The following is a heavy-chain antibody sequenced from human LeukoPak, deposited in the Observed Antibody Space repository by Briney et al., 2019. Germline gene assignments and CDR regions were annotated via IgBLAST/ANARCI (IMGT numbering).Heavy chain of an antibody. V-gene: IGHV1-46*03. CDR2: INPSGGST. CDR1: GNTFTNYY. CDR3: AIGLQLFDY. D-gene: IGHD5-24*01. Sequence: ASVKVSCKASGNTFTNYYMHWVRQAPGQGLEWMGIINPSGGSTSYAQKFRGRVTMTRDTSTTTVYMGLSSLRSEDTAVYYCAIGLQLFDYWGQGTLVTVSS. J-gene: IGHJ4*02.